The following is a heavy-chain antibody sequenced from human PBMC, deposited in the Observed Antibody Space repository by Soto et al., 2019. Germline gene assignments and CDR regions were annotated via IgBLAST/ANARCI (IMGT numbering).Heavy chain of an antibody. D-gene: IGHD3-9*01. CDR2: ISGSGGST. J-gene: IGHJ6*02. Sequence: PGGSLRLSCAASGFTFSSYAMSWVRQAPGKGLEWVSAISGSGGSTYYADSVKGRFTISRDNSKNTLYLQMNSLRAEDTAVYYWSKVLLRYFDWLTSPYYYYGMDVWGQGTTVTVSS. V-gene: IGHV3-23*01. CDR3: SKVLLRYFDWLTSPYYYYGMDV. CDR1: GFTFSSYA.